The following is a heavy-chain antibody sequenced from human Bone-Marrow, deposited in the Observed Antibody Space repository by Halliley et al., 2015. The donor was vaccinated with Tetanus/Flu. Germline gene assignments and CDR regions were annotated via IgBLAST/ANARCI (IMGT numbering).Heavy chain of an antibody. CDR2: ISSDGIHK. CDR1: GFSFNTYA. J-gene: IGHJ5*01. CDR3: AKDDGGSQYIADWFDS. V-gene: IGHV3-30*18. D-gene: IGHD3-10*01. Sequence: SLRLSCATSGFSFNTYAMHWVRQAPGKGLEWVAVISSDGIHKYYAESVQGRFSISKDSSKSTLSLQMNSLRTEGTAVYYCAKDDGGSQYIADWFDSWGQGTLVTVSS.